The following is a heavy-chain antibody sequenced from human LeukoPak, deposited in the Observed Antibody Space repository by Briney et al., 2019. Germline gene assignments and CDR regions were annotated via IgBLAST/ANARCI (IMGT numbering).Heavy chain of an antibody. CDR1: GFTFSIYW. V-gene: IGHV3-74*01. Sequence: GGSLRLSCVASGFTFSIYWMHWVRQVPVKGLMWVSRINPDGSSTSDADSVKGRFTIPRDNAKNTLYLQMNSLRAEDTAVYYCARMGNYYDSSLVRAYDIWGQGTMVTVSS. CDR3: ARMGNYYDSSLVRAYDI. CDR2: INPDGSST. J-gene: IGHJ3*02. D-gene: IGHD3-22*01.